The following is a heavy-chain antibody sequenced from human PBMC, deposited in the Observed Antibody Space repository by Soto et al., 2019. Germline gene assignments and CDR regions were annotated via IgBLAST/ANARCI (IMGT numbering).Heavy chain of an antibody. Sequence: QVQLVQSGAEVKKPGSSVKVSCKASGGTFSSFTISWVRQAPRQGLEWMGRIIPIYGTANYAQKFQGRVTITADASTRTAYMELSSLRSEDTAVYYCAKDRRADWESYYYYAMDVWGQGTTVTVSS. D-gene: IGHD1-26*01. CDR2: IIPIYGTA. J-gene: IGHJ6*02. CDR1: GGTFSSFT. V-gene: IGHV1-69*18. CDR3: AKDRRADWESYYYYAMDV.